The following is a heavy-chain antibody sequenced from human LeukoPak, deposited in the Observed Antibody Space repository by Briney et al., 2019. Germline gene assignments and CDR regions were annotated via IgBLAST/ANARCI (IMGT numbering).Heavy chain of an antibody. Sequence: GGSLRLSCAAPGFTVSSNYMSWVRQAPGKGLEWVSVIYSGGSTYYADSVKGRFTISRDNSKNTLYLQMNSLRAEDTAVYYCARDILIAGPGYWGQGTLVTVSS. J-gene: IGHJ4*02. CDR1: GFTVSSNY. D-gene: IGHD6-13*01. V-gene: IGHV3-66*01. CDR2: IYSGGST. CDR3: ARDILIAGPGY.